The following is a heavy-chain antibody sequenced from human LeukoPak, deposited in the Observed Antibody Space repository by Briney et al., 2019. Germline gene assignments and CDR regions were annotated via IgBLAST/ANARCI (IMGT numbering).Heavy chain of an antibody. V-gene: IGHV3-64D*06. D-gene: IGHD2/OR15-2a*01. J-gene: IGHJ4*02. CDR1: GFVFSIYT. CDR3: VKDFGRVRGTPDS. Sequence: GGSLRLSCSASGFVFSIYTMYWVRQAPGKGPEYISTISGSGNGGSIYYADSVKGRFTISRDDSKSIVYLQMNGLRSEDTAVYYCVKDFGRVRGTPDSWGQGTLVTVSS. CDR2: ISGSGNGGSI.